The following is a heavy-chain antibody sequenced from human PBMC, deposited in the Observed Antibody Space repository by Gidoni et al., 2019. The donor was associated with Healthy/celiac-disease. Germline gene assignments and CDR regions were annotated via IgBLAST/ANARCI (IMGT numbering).Heavy chain of an antibody. CDR3: AKDLVDGQQLPPLGFDY. V-gene: IGHV3-23*01. CDR1: GFPFSSYA. CDR2: ISGSGGST. Sequence: EVQLLESGGGLVQPGGSLRLSCAASGFPFSSYAMSWVRQAPGKGREWVSAISGSGGSTYYADSVKGRFTISRDNSKNTLYLQMNSLRAEDTAVYYCAKDLVDGQQLPPLGFDYWGQGTLVTVSS. J-gene: IGHJ4*02. D-gene: IGHD6-13*01.